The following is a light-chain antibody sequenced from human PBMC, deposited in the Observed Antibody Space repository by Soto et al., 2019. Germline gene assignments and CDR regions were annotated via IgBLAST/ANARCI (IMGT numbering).Light chain of an antibody. J-gene: IGKJ4*01. V-gene: IGKV1-5*01. CDR3: QQYNSYPFT. CDR1: QSISSW. CDR2: DAS. Sequence: DIQMTQSPSTLSVSVGDRVTITCRASQSISSWLAWYQQKPGKAPKLLIYDASSLESGVPSRFSGSGSGTEFTLTISSLQPDDFATYYCQQYNSYPFTFGGGTKVEIK.